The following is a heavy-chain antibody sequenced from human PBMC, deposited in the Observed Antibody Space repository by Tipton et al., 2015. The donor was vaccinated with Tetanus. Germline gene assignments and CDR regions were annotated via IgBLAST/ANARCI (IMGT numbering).Heavy chain of an antibody. Sequence: QLVQSGAEVKKPGSSVKVSCETSGGTFSSYAISWVRQARGQGLEWMGGIFPLYGTANYAPDFQGRVALTADESTGTAYMEMSSLRSEDTAVYYCVRPARYCSGGSCFLALDFWGQGTLVTVSS. CDR1: GGTFSSYA. CDR2: IFPLYGTA. J-gene: IGHJ4*02. D-gene: IGHD2-15*01. V-gene: IGHV1-69*01. CDR3: VRPARYCSGGSCFLALDF.